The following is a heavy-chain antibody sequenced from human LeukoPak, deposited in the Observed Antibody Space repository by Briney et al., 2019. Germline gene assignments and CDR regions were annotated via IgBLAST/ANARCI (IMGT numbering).Heavy chain of an antibody. CDR1: GYTLTELS. V-gene: IGHV1-24*01. CDR2: FDPEDGET. Sequence: ASVKVSCKVSGYTLTELSMHWVPQAPGKGLEWMGGFDPEDGETIYAQKFQGRVTMTEDTSTDTAYMELSSLRSEDTAVYYCATDPDDYSNYVSYWGQGTLVTVSS. J-gene: IGHJ4*02. D-gene: IGHD4-11*01. CDR3: ATDPDDYSNYVSY.